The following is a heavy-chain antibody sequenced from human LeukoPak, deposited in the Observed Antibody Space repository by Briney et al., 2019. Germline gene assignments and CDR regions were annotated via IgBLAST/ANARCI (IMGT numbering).Heavy chain of an antibody. V-gene: IGHV1-69*13. CDR2: IIPIFGTA. CDR1: GGTFSSYA. D-gene: IGHD5-18*01. J-gene: IGHJ3*02. CDR3: ARGRDTAMRLSYFPSLDI. Sequence: SVKVSCKASGGTFSSYAISWVRQAPGQGLEWMGGIIPIFGTANYAQKFQGRVTITADESTSTAYMELCSLRSEDTAVYYCARGRDTAMRLSYFPSLDIWGQGTMVTVSS.